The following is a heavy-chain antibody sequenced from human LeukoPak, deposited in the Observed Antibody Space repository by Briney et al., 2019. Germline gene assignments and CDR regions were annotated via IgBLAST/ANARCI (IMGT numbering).Heavy chain of an antibody. CDR1: GFTFSSYA. CDR3: ARPQAHFDYYDSTTAEAFDI. D-gene: IGHD3-22*01. CDR2: ISYDGSNK. J-gene: IGHJ3*02. Sequence: GGSLRLSCAASGFTFSSYAMHWVRQAPGKGLEWVAVISYDGSNKYYADSVKGRFTISRDNSKNTLYLQMNSLRAEDTAVYYCARPQAHFDYYDSTTAEAFDIWGQGTMVTVSS. V-gene: IGHV3-30*04.